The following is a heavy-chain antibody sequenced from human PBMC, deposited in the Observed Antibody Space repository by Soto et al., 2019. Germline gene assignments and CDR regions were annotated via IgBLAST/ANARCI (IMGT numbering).Heavy chain of an antibody. D-gene: IGHD4-4*01. J-gene: IGHJ4*02. CDR2: IIPIFGNT. Sequence: ASVKVSCKASGGTFSSYAISWVRQAPGQGLEWMGGIIPIFGNTNYAQKLQGRVTMTTDTSTSTAYMELRSLRYDDTAVYYCARDKSNYAPGTLDYWGQGTLVTVSS. CDR3: ARDKSNYAPGTLDY. V-gene: IGHV1-18*01. CDR1: GGTFSSYA.